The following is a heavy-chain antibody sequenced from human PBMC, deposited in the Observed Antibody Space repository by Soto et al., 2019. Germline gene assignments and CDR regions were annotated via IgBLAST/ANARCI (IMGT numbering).Heavy chain of an antibody. CDR2: IYTTRSP. CDR3: ARSPAYGDYANLDT. CDR1: GYSVSKYY. V-gene: IGHV4-4*07. Sequence: PXETLSLTCTVSGYSVSKYYRNWIRQPAGKGLEWIGRIYTTRSPNYNPSLKSRVTMSVDTSKNQFSLKLNLSSVTAADTAVYYCARSPAYGDYANLDTWGQGTLVTVSS. D-gene: IGHD4-17*01. J-gene: IGHJ5*02.